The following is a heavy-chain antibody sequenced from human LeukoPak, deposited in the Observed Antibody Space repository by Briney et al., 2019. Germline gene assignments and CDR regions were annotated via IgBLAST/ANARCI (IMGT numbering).Heavy chain of an antibody. V-gene: IGHV4-4*09. CDR1: GGCISSYY. Sequence: SETLCLTCTVSGGCISSYYLSWIRQPPGKGLEWIWYIYTSGSTNYNPSLKSRVTISVDTSTNQFSLKLRSVTAADTAVYYCARLTAAAGKDYYYYYYMDVWGKGTTVTVSS. D-gene: IGHD6-13*01. J-gene: IGHJ6*03. CDR2: IYTSGST. CDR3: ARLTAAAGKDYYYYYYMDV.